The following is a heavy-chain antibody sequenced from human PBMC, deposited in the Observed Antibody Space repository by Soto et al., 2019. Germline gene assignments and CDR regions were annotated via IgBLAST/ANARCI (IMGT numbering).Heavy chain of an antibody. V-gene: IGHV3-7*03. J-gene: IGHJ5*02. D-gene: IGHD2-2*01. CDR3: VEDGGYCSSATCYSPRNHYFDA. CDR1: GFTFGDYA. CDR2: IKFDGSEK. Sequence: GGSLRLSCTASGFTFGDYAMSWFRQAPGKGPEWVANIKFDGSEKQYVDSVKGRFTISRDNARNSVFLQMNSLRAGDTAVYYCVEDGGYCSSATCYSPRNHYFDAWGQGTLVTVSS.